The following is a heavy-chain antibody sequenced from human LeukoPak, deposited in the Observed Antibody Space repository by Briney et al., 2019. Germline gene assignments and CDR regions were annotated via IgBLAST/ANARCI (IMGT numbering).Heavy chain of an antibody. J-gene: IGHJ4*02. Sequence: PGGSLRLSCAASGFTFNNHAMSWVRQAPGKGLEWVSSISGPGRSTSYADSVKGRFTISRDNSKNTLYVQMSSLTAEDTAVYYCAKDINWNYPRYFDYWGQGTLLTVSS. CDR1: GFTFNNHA. CDR2: ISGPGRST. CDR3: AKDINWNYPRYFDY. V-gene: IGHV3-23*01. D-gene: IGHD1-7*01.